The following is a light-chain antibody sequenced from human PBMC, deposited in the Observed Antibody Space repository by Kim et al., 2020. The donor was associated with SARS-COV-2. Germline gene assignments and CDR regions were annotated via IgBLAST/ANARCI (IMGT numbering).Light chain of an antibody. CDR1: GLRSYY. V-gene: IGLV3-19*01. Sequence: ALDQTVRITCQGDGLRSYYASWYQQKPGQAPVLVIYGKNNRPSGIPDRFSGSSSGNTASLTITGAQAEDEADYYCNSRDSSGNHYVFGTGTKVTVL. CDR2: GKN. CDR3: NSRDSSGNHYV. J-gene: IGLJ1*01.